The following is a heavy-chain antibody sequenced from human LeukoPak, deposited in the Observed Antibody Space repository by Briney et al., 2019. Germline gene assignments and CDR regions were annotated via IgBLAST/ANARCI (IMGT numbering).Heavy chain of an antibody. Sequence: SETLSLTCTVSGYSISSGYYWGWIRQPPGKGLEWIGSIYHSGSTYYNPSLKSRVTISVDTSKNQFSLILSSVTAADTAVYYCARALGYYDFWSGSSSPSNWFDPWGQGTLVTVSS. CDR2: IYHSGST. CDR3: ARALGYYDFWSGSSSPSNWFDP. J-gene: IGHJ5*02. CDR1: GYSISSGYY. D-gene: IGHD3-3*01. V-gene: IGHV4-38-2*02.